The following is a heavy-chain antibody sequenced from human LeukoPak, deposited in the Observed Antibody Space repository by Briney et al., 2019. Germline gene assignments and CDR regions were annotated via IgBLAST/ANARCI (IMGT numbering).Heavy chain of an antibody. D-gene: IGHD6-19*01. CDR1: GGSFSGYY. Sequence: PSETLSLTCAVYGGSFSGYYWSWIRQPPGKGLEWIGEINHSGSTNYNPSLKSRVTISVDTSKNQFSLRLSSVTAADAAVYYCARVLEGSSGQHWYFDLWGRGTLVTVSS. J-gene: IGHJ2*01. CDR3: ARVLEGSSGQHWYFDL. V-gene: IGHV4-34*01. CDR2: INHSGST.